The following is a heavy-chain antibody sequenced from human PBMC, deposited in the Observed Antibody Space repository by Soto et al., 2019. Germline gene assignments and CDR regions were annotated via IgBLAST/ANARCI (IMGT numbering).Heavy chain of an antibody. CDR3: ARALGSWGAYYFDY. CDR1: GFSLNTYGVG. D-gene: IGHD3-16*01. V-gene: IGHV2-5*02. Sequence: QITLKESGPTLVKPTQTLTLTCTVSGFSLNTYGVGVGWIRQPPGKALEWLALIYWDDDKRYSPSLKSRLTITKDTSKNQVVLTMTNMDPVDTLTYYCARALGSWGAYYFDYWGQGTLVTVSS. CDR2: IYWDDDK. J-gene: IGHJ4*02.